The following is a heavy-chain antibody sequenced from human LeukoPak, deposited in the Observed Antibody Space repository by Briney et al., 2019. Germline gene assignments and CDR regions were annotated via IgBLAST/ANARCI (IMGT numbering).Heavy chain of an antibody. CDR2: IYYSGST. CDR3: ARVVAATGGYYFDY. D-gene: IGHD2-15*01. CDR1: GGSISSYY. J-gene: IGHJ4*02. Sequence: SETLSLTCTVSGGSISSYYWSWIRQPPGQGLGWIGYIYYSGSTNYNPSLKSRGAISVDTSKNQFSLKLSSVTAADTAVYLCARVVAATGGYYFDYWGQGTLVTVSS. V-gene: IGHV4-59*01.